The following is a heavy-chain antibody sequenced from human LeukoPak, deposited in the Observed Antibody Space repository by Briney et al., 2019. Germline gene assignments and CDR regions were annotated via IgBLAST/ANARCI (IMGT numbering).Heavy chain of an antibody. CDR2: IIPIFGTA. CDR1: GGTFSSYA. J-gene: IGHJ4*02. Sequence: GASVKVSCKASGGTFSSYAISWVRQAPGQGLEWMGGIIPIFGTANYAQKFQGRVTITADESTSTAYMELSSLRSEDTAVYYCARGYTVPHYFDYWGQGTLATVSS. CDR3: ARGYTVPHYFDY. V-gene: IGHV1-69*13. D-gene: IGHD3-16*02.